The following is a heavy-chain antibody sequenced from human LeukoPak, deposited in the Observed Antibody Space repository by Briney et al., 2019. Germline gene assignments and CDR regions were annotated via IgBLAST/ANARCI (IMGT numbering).Heavy chain of an antibody. CDR1: GFNFDEYG. Sequence: GGSLRLSCAASGFNFDEYGMSWVRQAPGKGLEWVCGINWNGGSAGYAASVKGRFTISRDNAKTSLYLQMNSLRAEDTAVYYCARGGYGDLNWFDPWGQGTLVTVSS. D-gene: IGHD4-17*01. V-gene: IGHV3-20*04. J-gene: IGHJ5*02. CDR2: INWNGGSA. CDR3: ARGGYGDLNWFDP.